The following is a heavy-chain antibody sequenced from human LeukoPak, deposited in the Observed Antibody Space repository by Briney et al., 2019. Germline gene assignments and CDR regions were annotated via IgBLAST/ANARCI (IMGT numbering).Heavy chain of an antibody. CDR3: AKGGAAARLTDY. Sequence: GGSLRLSCAASGFTFSSSAMGWVRQAPGKGLEWVSTIDDSGGRTFYADSAKGRFTISRDNSKNTLYLQMNSLRAEDTAVYYCAKGGAAARLTDYWGQGTLVTVSS. CDR2: IDDSGGRT. D-gene: IGHD6-25*01. J-gene: IGHJ4*02. CDR1: GFTFSSSA. V-gene: IGHV3-23*01.